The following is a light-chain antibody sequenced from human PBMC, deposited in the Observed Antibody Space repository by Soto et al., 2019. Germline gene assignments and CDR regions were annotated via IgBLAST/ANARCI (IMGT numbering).Light chain of an antibody. CDR1: QGISNY. V-gene: IGKV1-27*01. J-gene: IGKJ3*01. Sequence: DIQMTQSPSSLSASVGDRVTITCRASQGISNYLAWYQQKQGKVPKLLIYAASTLQSGVPKRFSGSGSGTDFTLNIRRLKPEDPVTSSCQRYNCASQTSGPATKVAI. CDR3: QRYNCASQT. CDR2: AAS.